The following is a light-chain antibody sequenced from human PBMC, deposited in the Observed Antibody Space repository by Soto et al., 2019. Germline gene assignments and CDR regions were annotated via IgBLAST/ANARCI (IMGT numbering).Light chain of an antibody. J-gene: IGKJ1*01. CDR2: DAS. CDR1: QSVSSY. CDR3: QHYITSLTT. Sequence: LTEAPATLSLSPCETATLSGRASQSVSSYLAWYQQKPGQAPRLLIYDASNRATGIPDRFIGSGSGTDFTLTISRLEPEDFAVYYCQHYITSLTTFGQGTKVDIK. V-gene: IGKV3-11*01.